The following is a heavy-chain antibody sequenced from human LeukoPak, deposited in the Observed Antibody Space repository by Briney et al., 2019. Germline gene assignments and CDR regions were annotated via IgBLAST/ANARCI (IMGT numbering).Heavy chain of an antibody. CDR1: GFTFSNAW. CDR2: IESKTDGGTT. Sequence: GGSLRLSCAASGFTFSNAWMSWVRQAPGKGLEWVGRIESKTDGGTTDYAAPVKGRFTTSRDDSKNTLYLQMNSLKTEDTAVYYCTTYDCSSTSCYVNYWGQGTLVTVSS. J-gene: IGHJ4*02. CDR3: TTYDCSSTSCYVNY. V-gene: IGHV3-15*04. D-gene: IGHD2-2*01.